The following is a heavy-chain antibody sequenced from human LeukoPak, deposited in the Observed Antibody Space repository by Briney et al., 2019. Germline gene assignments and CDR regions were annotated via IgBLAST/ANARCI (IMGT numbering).Heavy chain of an antibody. CDR3: ARVSYDSSGYDY. J-gene: IGHJ4*02. D-gene: IGHD3-22*01. CDR2: MNPNSGNT. Sequence: ASVKVSCKASGYTFTSYDINWVRQATGQGLEWMGWMNPNSGNTGYAQKLQGRVTMTTDTSTSTAYMELRSLRSDDTAVYYCARVSYDSSGYDYWGQGTLVTVSS. V-gene: IGHV1-8*02. CDR1: GYTFTSYD.